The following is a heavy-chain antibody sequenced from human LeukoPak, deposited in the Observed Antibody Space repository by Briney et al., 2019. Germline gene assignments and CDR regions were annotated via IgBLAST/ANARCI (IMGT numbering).Heavy chain of an antibody. CDR3: AREEELRF. CDR1: GFTVSGNY. J-gene: IGHJ4*02. CDR2: IYSGGDT. Sequence: PGGSLRLSCAASGFTVSGNYMSWVRRAPGKGLEWVSIIYSGGDTYYADSVKGRFAISRDYSKNTLYLQMNSLRVEDTAVYYCAREEELRFWGQGTLVTVSS. V-gene: IGHV3-66*01. D-gene: IGHD1-26*01.